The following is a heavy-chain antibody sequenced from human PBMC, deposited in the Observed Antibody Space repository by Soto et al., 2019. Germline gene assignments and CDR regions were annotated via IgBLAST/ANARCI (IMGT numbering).Heavy chain of an antibody. J-gene: IGHJ5*02. Sequence: GGSLRLSCAASGFTFISYWMIWCGHSPGKGLEWVVNIKQDGSEKYYVDSVKGRFTISRDNAKNSLYLQMNSLRAEDTAVYYCARYYYGSGSSFDPRGQGTLVTVSS. CDR1: GFTFISYW. CDR3: ARYYYGSGSSFDP. D-gene: IGHD3-10*01. V-gene: IGHV3-7*01. CDR2: IKQDGSEK.